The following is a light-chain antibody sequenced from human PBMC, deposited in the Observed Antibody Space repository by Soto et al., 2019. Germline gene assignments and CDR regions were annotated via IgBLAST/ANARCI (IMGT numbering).Light chain of an antibody. CDR2: GAS. CDR3: QKYNSAPHT. CDR1: QSVSNAY. Sequence: EIVLTQSPGTLSLSPRERATLSCRASQSVSNAYLAWYQHKVGQSPRLLIYGASNRAPGIPDRFSGSGSGTDFTLTISSLQPEDVATYYCQKYNSAPHTFGGGTKVEIQ. V-gene: IGKV3-20*01. J-gene: IGKJ4*01.